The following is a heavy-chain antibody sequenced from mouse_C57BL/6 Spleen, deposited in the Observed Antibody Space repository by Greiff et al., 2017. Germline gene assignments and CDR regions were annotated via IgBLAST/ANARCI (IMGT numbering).Heavy chain of an antibody. CDR3: ASLREGDY. V-gene: IGHV1-59*01. J-gene: IGHJ2*01. Sequence: QVQLKESGAELVRPGTSVKLSCKASGYTFTSYWMHWVKQRPGQGLEWIGVIDPSDSYTNYNQKFKGKATLTVDTSSSTAYMQLSSLTSEDSAVYYCASLREGDYWGQGTTLTVSS. CDR1: GYTFTSYW. CDR2: IDPSDSYT.